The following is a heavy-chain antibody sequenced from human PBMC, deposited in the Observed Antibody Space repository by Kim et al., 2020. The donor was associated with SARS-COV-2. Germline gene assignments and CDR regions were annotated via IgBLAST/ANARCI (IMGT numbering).Heavy chain of an antibody. J-gene: IGHJ4*02. D-gene: IGHD2-15*01. Sequence: SETLSLTCTVSGGSISSYYWSWIRQPPGKGLEWIGYIYYSGSTNYNPSLKSRVTISVDTSKNQFSLKLSSVTAADTAVYYCARVLGGGSVSFDYWGQGTLVTVSS. CDR1: GGSISSYY. CDR2: IYYSGST. V-gene: IGHV4-59*01. CDR3: ARVLGGGSVSFDY.